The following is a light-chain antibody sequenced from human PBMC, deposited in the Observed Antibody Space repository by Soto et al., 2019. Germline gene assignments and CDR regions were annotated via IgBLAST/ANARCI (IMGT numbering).Light chain of an antibody. J-gene: IGLJ2*01. CDR2: DVN. Sequence: QSALTQPASMSGSPGQSITISCTGTSSDVGGYNYVSWYRQHPGKAPKLMIYDVNNRPSGVSNRFSGSKSGNTASLTISGLQSEDEADYYCRPLSISSTLVVFGGGTKLTVL. CDR1: SSDVGGYNY. V-gene: IGLV2-14*03. CDR3: RPLSISSTLVV.